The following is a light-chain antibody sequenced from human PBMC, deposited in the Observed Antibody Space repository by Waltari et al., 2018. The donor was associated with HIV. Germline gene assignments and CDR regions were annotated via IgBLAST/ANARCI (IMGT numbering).Light chain of an antibody. CDR1: KLGDKY. CDR3: QAWDSSTWV. CDR2: QDS. Sequence: SYELTQPPSLSVSPGQTASITCSGDKLGDKYACWYQQKPGQSPVLVMYQDSKLPSGIPERFSGSNSGNTATLTISGTQAMDEADYYCQAWDSSTWVFGGGTKLTVL. V-gene: IGLV3-1*01. J-gene: IGLJ3*02.